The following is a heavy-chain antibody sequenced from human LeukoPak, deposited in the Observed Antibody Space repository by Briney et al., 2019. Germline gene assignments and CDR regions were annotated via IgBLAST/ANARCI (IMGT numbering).Heavy chain of an antibody. D-gene: IGHD3-3*01. J-gene: IGHJ4*02. V-gene: IGHV1-2*02. CDR1: GYAFTGYY. CDR3: ARGASITIFGVVKY. Sequence: ASVKVSCKASGYAFTGYYMHWVRQAPGQGLEWMGWINPNSGGTNYAQKFQGRVTMTRDTSISTAYMELSRLRSDDTAVYYCARGASITIFGVVKYWGQGTLVTVSS. CDR2: INPNSGGT.